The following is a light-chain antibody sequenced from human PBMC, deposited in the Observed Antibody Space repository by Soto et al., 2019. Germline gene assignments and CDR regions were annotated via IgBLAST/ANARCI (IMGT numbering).Light chain of an antibody. CDR3: QQTYSTPLT. V-gene: IGKV1-39*01. CDR2: AAS. Sequence: DIQMTQSPSSLSASVGDRVTITCRASQSISTYLNWFQQKPGKAPQLLIYAASTLQSWVPSRFSGSGSVTDFTLTISSLQPEDVATYYCQQTYSTPLTFGGGTKVEIK. J-gene: IGKJ4*01. CDR1: QSISTY.